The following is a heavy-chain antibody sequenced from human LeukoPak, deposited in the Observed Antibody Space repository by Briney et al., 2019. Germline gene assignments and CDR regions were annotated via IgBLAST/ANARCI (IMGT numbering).Heavy chain of an antibody. Sequence: SETLSLTCAVSGGSISSGGYSWSCIRQPPGKGLEWIGYIYHSGSTYYNPSLKSRVTISVDTSKNQFSLKLSSVTAADTAVYYCAGGLIVVVPAAIRRRAYYFDYWGQGTLVTVSS. V-gene: IGHV4-30-2*01. CDR2: IYHSGST. J-gene: IGHJ4*02. CDR1: GGSISSGGYS. CDR3: AGGLIVVVPAAIRRRAYYFDY. D-gene: IGHD2-2*01.